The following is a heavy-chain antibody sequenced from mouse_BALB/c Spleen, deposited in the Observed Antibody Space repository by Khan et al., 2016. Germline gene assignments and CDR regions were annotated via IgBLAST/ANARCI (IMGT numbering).Heavy chain of an antibody. CDR3: ARYDGNYYAMDY. J-gene: IGHJ4*01. CDR2: INPGSGGT. D-gene: IGHD2-3*01. CDR1: GYAFTNYL. V-gene: IGHV1-54*01. Sequence: VQLQQSGAELVRPGTSVKVSCKASGYAFTNYLIEWVKQRPGQGLEWIGVINPGSGGTNYNEKFKGKATLTADKSSSTAYMQLSSLTSDDSAVCFCARYDGNYYAMDYWGQGTSVTVSS.